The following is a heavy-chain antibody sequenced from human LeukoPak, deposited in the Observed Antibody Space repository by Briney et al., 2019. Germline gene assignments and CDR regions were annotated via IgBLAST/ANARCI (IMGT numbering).Heavy chain of an antibody. V-gene: IGHV3-21*01. CDR1: GFTFSSYS. D-gene: IGHD4-17*01. CDR2: ISSGRTYI. Sequence: GGSLRLSCAGSGFTFSSYSMNWVRQAPGKGLEWGSSISSGRTYIYYADSVKGRFTISRDNAQNSLYLQMNSLRAEDTAVYYCARDPRGATVTSLKIDYWGQGTLVTVSS. CDR3: ARDPRGATVTSLKIDY. J-gene: IGHJ4*02.